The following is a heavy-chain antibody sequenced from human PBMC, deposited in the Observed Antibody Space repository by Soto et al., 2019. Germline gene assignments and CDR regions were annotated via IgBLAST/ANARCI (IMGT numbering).Heavy chain of an antibody. Sequence: PGGSLRLSCNFTFSMYSMNWVRQAPGKGLEWVASISSGSAFIKYADSVKGRFSISRDNAKNSVSPQMNSLRAEDTAMYYCTRDQGGSYDSWFDPWGRGTLVTVSS. V-gene: IGHV3-21*01. CDR2: ISSGSAFI. CDR1: FTFSMYS. CDR3: TRDQGGSYDSWFDP. J-gene: IGHJ5*02. D-gene: IGHD1-26*01.